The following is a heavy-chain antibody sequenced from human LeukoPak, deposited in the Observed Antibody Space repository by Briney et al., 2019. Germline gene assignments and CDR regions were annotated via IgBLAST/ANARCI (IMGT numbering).Heavy chain of an antibody. CDR1: GFTFSSYW. CDR3: TTLHSDSSFSYYYYYMDV. CDR2: INSDGSST. V-gene: IGHV3-74*01. D-gene: IGHD6-19*01. J-gene: IGHJ6*03. Sequence: GGSLRLSCAASGFTFSSYWMHWVRQAPGKGLVWVSRINSDGSSTSYADSVKGRFTIPRDNAKNTLYLQMNSLRAEDTAVYYCTTLHSDSSFSYYYYYMDVWGKGTTVTVSS.